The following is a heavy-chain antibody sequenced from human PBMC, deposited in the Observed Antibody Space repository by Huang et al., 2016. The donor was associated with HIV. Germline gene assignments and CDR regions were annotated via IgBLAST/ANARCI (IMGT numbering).Heavy chain of an antibody. CDR1: GYTFTSYG. D-gene: IGHD3-22*01. CDR2: HSASSGDT. CDR3: ARDPKYHRIGYYRQRRGIDI. Sequence: QIQLMQSGPELKQPGASVKVSCKASGYTFTSYGITWVRQAPGQGPEWLGGHSASSGDTEYAKKFQGRVTLTTDTSTNIAYMELRSLRSDDTAKYYCARDPKYHRIGYYRQRRGIDIWGQGTMVIVSS. J-gene: IGHJ3*02. V-gene: IGHV1-18*01.